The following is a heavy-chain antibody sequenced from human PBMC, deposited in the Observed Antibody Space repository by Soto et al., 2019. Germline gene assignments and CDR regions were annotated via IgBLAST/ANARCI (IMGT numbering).Heavy chain of an antibody. Sequence: GTLSLTFAVSGYCVSSGYYWCWLRQPPGKGLEWIGSIYHVGSTYYNPSLNSRVTLSIDMTNNHVSLILNSVTAADTAVYYCARVGPWVPYYYPSSHYTFENWFDPWGQGTLVTVSS. CDR2: IYHVGST. CDR3: ARVGPWVPYYYPSSHYTFENWFDP. CDR1: GYCVSSGYY. J-gene: IGHJ5*02. D-gene: IGHD3-3*01. V-gene: IGHV4-38-2*01.